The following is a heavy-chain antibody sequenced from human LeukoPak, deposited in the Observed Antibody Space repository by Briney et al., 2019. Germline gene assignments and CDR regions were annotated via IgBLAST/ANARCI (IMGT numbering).Heavy chain of an antibody. J-gene: IGHJ5*02. V-gene: IGHV1-24*01. CDR1: GYTLTELS. D-gene: IGHD6-19*01. Sequence: ASVKVSRKVSGYTLTELSIHGVRQAPGKGRAWMGGIDPEDGETIYGQKFQGRVTMTEDTSTDTAYMELSSLRSEGTGVYYCATAIGSGWYWFDPWGQGTLVTVSS. CDR2: IDPEDGET. CDR3: ATAIGSGWYWFDP.